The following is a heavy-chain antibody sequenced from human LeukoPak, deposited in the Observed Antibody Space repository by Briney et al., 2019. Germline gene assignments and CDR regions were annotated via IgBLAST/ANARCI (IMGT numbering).Heavy chain of an antibody. J-gene: IGHJ4*02. D-gene: IGHD6-13*01. CDR3: ARGSIAAAACYDY. Sequence: SETLSLTCTVSGDSISRYYWSWIRQPAGKGLEWIGRIYNGGIITYNPSLKSRVTMSIDTSNNQFSLRLRFVTAADTAVYYCARGSIAAAACYDYWGQGTLVTVSS. CDR1: GDSISRYY. CDR2: IYNGGII. V-gene: IGHV4-4*07.